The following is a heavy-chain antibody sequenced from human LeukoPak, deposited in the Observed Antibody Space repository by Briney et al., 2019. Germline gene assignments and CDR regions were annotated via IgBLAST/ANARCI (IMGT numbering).Heavy chain of an antibody. CDR1: GFTFSSYG. CDR3: ARYSSGWPEDY. D-gene: IGHD6-19*01. V-gene: IGHV3-23*01. CDR2: ISGSGGST. Sequence: GGTLRLSCAASGFTFSSYGMSWVRQAPGKGLEWVSAISGSGGSTYYADSVKGRFTISRDNSKNTLYLQMNSLRAEDTAVYYCARYSSGWPEDYWGQGTLVTVSS. J-gene: IGHJ4*02.